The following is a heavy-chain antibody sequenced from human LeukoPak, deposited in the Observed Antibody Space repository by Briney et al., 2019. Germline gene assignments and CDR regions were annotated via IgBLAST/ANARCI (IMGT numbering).Heavy chain of an antibody. V-gene: IGHV3-66*01. Sequence: GGSLRLSCAASGFTVSTKYMNWVRQAPGKGLEWVSIIYDGGSTYYAESVRGRFVISRDNSENTLYLHMNNLRAEDTAMYYCTTSYGTKRYFFDNWGQGTLVAVSS. CDR3: TTSYGTKRYFFDN. J-gene: IGHJ4*02. CDR2: IYDGGST. CDR1: GFTVSTKY. D-gene: IGHD3-9*01.